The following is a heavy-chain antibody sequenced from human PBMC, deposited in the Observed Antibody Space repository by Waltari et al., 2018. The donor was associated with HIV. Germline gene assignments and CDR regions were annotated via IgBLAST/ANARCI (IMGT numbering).Heavy chain of an antibody. J-gene: IGHJ4*02. CDR2: INHSGST. CDR3: ARLVDSIDEGPIAAAGTDHDY. CDR1: GGSFSGYY. Sequence: QVQLQQWGAGLLKPSETLSLTCAVYGGSFSGYYWSWIRPPPGKGLEWIGEINHSGSTNYNPSLKSRVTISVDTSKNQFALKLSSVTAADTAVYYCARLVDSIDEGPIAAAGTDHDYWGQGTLVTVSS. V-gene: IGHV4-34*01. D-gene: IGHD6-13*01.